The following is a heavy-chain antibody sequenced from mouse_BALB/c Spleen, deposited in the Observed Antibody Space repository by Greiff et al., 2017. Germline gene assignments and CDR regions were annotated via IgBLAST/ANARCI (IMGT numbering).Heavy chain of an antibody. J-gene: IGHJ3*01. CDR1: GYTFTSYW. CDR2: INPSNGRT. D-gene: IGHD4-1*01. V-gene: IGHV1S81*02. Sequence: QVQLQQPGAELVKPGASVKLSCKASGYTFTSYWMHWVKQRPGQGLEWIGEINPSNGRTNYNEKFKSKATLTVDKSSSTAYMQLSSLTSEDSAVYYCARGRANWDVRAWFAYWGQGTLVTVSA. CDR3: ARGRANWDVRAWFAY.